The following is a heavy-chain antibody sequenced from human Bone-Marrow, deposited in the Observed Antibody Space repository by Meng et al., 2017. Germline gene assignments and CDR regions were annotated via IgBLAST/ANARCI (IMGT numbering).Heavy chain of an antibody. CDR2: INPNSGGT. CDR3: ARAGYGDYLDYYYYGMDV. J-gene: IGHJ6*02. Sequence: ASVKVSCKASVYTFTGYYMHWVRHAPGQRLEWMGWINPNSGGTNYAQKFQGRITMTRDTSISTAYMELSRLRSDDTAVYYCARAGYGDYLDYYYYGMDVWGQGTMVTVSS. V-gene: IGHV1-2*02. CDR1: VYTFTGYY. D-gene: IGHD4-17*01.